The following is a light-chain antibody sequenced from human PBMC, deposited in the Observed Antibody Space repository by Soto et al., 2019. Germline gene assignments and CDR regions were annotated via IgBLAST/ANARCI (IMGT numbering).Light chain of an antibody. CDR2: AAS. V-gene: IGKV1-39*01. CDR1: QSISSY. CDR3: QQYGSSPTT. Sequence: DIQMTQSPSSLSASVGDRVTITCRASQSISSYLNWFQQKPRKAPKLLIYAASSLQSGVPSRFSGSGSGTDFTLTISRLEPEDFAVYYCQQYGSSPTTFGQGTKVDIK. J-gene: IGKJ1*01.